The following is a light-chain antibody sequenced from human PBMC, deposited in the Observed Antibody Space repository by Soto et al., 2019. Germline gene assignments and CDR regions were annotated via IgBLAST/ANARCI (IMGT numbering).Light chain of an antibody. V-gene: IGKV1-27*01. CDR2: AAS. Sequence: DSQMTQSPSSLSASVGDRVTITCRASQGISNFLAWYQQKPGKVPKLLISAASTLQSGVPSRFSGSGSGTDFTLTITTLQPEYVATYYCQKYSSVITFGQGTRLEIK. CDR3: QKYSSVIT. J-gene: IGKJ5*01. CDR1: QGISNF.